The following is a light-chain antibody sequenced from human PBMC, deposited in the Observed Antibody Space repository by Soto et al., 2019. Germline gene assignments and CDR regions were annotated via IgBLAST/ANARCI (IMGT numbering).Light chain of an antibody. CDR1: QSVSSSY. J-gene: IGKJ2*01. CDR2: GAS. V-gene: IGKV3-20*01. Sequence: EIVLTQSPGTLSLSPGERATLSCRASQSVSSSYLAWYQQKPGQAPRLLIYGASIRGTGIPDRFSGSESGTDFTLTISRLEPEDFAVYYCQQYGSSPNTFGQGTKLEIK. CDR3: QQYGSSPNT.